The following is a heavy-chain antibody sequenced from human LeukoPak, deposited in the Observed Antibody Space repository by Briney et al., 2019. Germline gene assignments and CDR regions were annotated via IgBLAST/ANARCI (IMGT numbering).Heavy chain of an antibody. CDR3: ARDSDYSGYDWFVY. CDR1: GYTFTNYY. J-gene: IGHJ4*02. CDR2: IFPSGGGT. Sequence: ASVKVSCKASGYTFTNYYMHWVRQAPGQGLEWMGIIFPSGGGTSYPQKLQGRVTMTTDTSTSTAYMELRSLRSDDTAVYYCARDSDYSGYDWFVYWGQGTLVTVSS. D-gene: IGHD5-12*01. V-gene: IGHV1-46*01.